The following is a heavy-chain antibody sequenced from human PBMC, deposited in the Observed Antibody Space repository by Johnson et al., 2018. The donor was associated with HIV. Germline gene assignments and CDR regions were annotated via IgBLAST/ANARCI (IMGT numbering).Heavy chain of an antibody. CDR2: ISSSGSNR. CDR3: AREGSVGATIFTMFDAFDI. J-gene: IGHJ3*02. Sequence: VQLVESGGGLVKPGGSLRLSCVASGFTFSDHYMSWIRQAPGKGLEWVAHISSSGSNRDYSDSVKGRFTISRDNAKNSLYLQMNSLRAEDTAVYYCAREGSVGATIFTMFDAFDIWGQGTMVTVSS. D-gene: IGHD1-26*01. V-gene: IGHV3-11*04. CDR1: GFTFSDHY.